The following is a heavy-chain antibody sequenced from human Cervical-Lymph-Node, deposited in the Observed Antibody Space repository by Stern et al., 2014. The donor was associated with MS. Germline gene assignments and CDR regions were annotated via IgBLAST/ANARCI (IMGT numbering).Heavy chain of an antibody. J-gene: IGHJ5*02. D-gene: IGHD3-10*01. CDR2: VIPFVGTS. V-gene: IGHV1-69*06. CDR3: ARGSGDNWFGP. CDR1: GG. Sequence: QVQLGQSGAEVKKPGSSVKVSCKSSGGISWGRQAPGQGLEGMGGVIPFVGTSNYAQKFQGRVTITADTSTNTTYLHLSRLTSADTAVYYCARGSGDNWFGPWGQGTLVTVSS.